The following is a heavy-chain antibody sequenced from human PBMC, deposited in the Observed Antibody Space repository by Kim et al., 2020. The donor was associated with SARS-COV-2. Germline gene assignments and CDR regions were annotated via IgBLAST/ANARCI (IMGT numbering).Heavy chain of an antibody. CDR3: ASRRGGDY. Sequence: KGNTQYSQKFQGRVTITRDTAASTAYMELSSLRSEDTAVYYCASRRGGDYWGQGTLVTVSS. CDR2: KGNT. J-gene: IGHJ4*02. D-gene: IGHD3-16*01. V-gene: IGHV1-3*01.